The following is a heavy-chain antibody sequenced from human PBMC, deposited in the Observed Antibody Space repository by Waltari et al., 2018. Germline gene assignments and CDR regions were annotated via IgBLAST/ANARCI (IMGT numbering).Heavy chain of an antibody. J-gene: IGHJ4*02. Sequence: QVQLQQWGAGLLKPSETLSLTCAVYGGSFSGYYWSWIRPPPGKGLEWIGEINHSGSTNYNPSLKSRVTISVDTSKNQFSLKLSSVTAADTAVYYCASLYYYDSSTHLDYWGQGTLVTVSS. CDR1: GGSFSGYY. CDR2: INHSGST. D-gene: IGHD3-22*01. V-gene: IGHV4-34*01. CDR3: ASLYYYDSSTHLDY.